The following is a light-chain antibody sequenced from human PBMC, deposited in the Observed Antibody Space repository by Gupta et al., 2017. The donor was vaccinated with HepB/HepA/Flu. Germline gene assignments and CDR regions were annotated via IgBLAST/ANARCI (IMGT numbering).Light chain of an antibody. CDR1: QSVRSN. Sequence: EIVMTQSTATLSVSPAERATLYCRASQSVRSNLSWYQQKVGQAPRLLIYGASTRATGIPARFSGSGSGTEFTLTISSVQSEDFAVYYCQQYNNWPPWTFGQGTKVEIK. CDR2: GAS. CDR3: QQYNNWPPWT. J-gene: IGKJ1*01. V-gene: IGKV3-15*01.